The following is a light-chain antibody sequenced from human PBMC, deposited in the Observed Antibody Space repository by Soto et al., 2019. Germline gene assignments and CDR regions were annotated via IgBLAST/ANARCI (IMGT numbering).Light chain of an antibody. CDR2: GAS. CDR3: QQYNKSPPFT. Sequence: EIVMTQSPATLSVSPGERATLSCRASQSVSSNLAWYQQKPGQAPRLLIYGASTRATGLPARFSGSGSGTEFTLTISSLQSEDFAVYYCQQYNKSPPFTFGPGTKVDIK. V-gene: IGKV3-15*01. CDR1: QSVSSN. J-gene: IGKJ3*01.